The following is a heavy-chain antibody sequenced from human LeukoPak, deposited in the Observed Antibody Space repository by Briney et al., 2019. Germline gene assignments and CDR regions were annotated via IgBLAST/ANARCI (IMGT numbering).Heavy chain of an antibody. D-gene: IGHD6-19*01. CDR3: ARKLSGYSRGWYPDF. V-gene: IGHV1-8*01. CDR2: IYPKNGKT. CDR1: GYIFTSYD. J-gene: IGHJ5*01. Sequence: ASVKVSCKASGYIFTSYDISWVRQAPGQGLEWVGWIYPKNGKTGYAEKFQGRVTLTTDMSTNTAYMEMDNLTSDDTAVYFCARKLSGYSRGWYPDFWGHGSLVIVSS.